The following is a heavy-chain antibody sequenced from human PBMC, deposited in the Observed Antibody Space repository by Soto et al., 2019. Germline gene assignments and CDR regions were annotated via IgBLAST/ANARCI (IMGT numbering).Heavy chain of an antibody. CDR2: IWYDGSNK. V-gene: IGHV3-33*08. J-gene: IGHJ6*02. CDR1: GFTFSDFG. CDR3: ARDEGGYYHARGMDV. Sequence: PGGSLRLSCAASGFTFSDFGMHWVRQSPGKGLEWVAVIWYDGSNKYYADSVKGRFTISRDNSKNTLYLQMNSLRAEDTAVYYCARDEGGYYHARGMDVWGQGTTVTVSS. D-gene: IGHD3-22*01.